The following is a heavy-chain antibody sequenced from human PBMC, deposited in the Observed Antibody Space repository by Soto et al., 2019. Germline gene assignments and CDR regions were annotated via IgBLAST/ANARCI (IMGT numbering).Heavy chain of an antibody. CDR1: GFTFSSYG. D-gene: IGHD6-25*01. CDR2: ISYDGSNK. CDR3: AKALLRPGRAYGMDV. J-gene: IGHJ6*02. Sequence: QVQLVESGGGVVQPGRSLRLSCAASGFTFSSYGRHWVRQAPGKGLEWVAVISYDGSNKYYADSVKGRFTISRDNSKNTLFLQMNSLRAEDTAVYYCAKALLRPGRAYGMDVWGQGTAVTVSS. V-gene: IGHV3-30*18.